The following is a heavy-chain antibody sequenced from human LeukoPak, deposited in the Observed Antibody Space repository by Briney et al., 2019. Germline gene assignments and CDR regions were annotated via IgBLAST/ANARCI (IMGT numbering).Heavy chain of an antibody. CDR2: IKEDGSEK. CDR1: GFTFRSYW. D-gene: IGHD2-15*01. V-gene: IGHV3-7*05. J-gene: IGHJ4*02. Sequence: GGSLRLSCAASGFTFRSYWMSWVRQAPGKGLEWVANIKEDGSEKYYVDSVKGRFTISRDNAKNSLYLQMDSLRAEDTAVYYCARVAGSKGIDSWGQRTLVTVSS. CDR3: ARVAGSKGIDS.